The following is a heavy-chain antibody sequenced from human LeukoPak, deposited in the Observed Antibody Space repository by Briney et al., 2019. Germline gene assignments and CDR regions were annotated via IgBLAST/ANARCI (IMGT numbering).Heavy chain of an antibody. CDR1: GFTFDNYA. CDR3: ARDEPYSSGMYYFDY. V-gene: IGHV3-9*01. CDR2: ISWNSGSI. J-gene: IGHJ4*02. Sequence: GGSLRLSCAASGFTFDNYAMHWVRQAPGKGLEWVSGISWNSGSIGYADSVKGRFTISRDNAKNSLYLQMNSLRAEDTAVYYCARDEPYSSGMYYFDYRGQGTLVTVSS. D-gene: IGHD6-19*01.